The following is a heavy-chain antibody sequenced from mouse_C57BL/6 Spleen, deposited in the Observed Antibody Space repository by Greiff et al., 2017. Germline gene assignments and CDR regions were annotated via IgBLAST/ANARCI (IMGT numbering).Heavy chain of an antibody. J-gene: IGHJ4*01. V-gene: IGHV1-64*01. Sequence: VQLQQPGAELVKPGASVKLSCKASGYTFTSYWMHWVKQRPGQGLEWIGMIHPNSGSTNYNEKFKSKATLTVDKSSSTAYMQLSSLTSEDSAVYYCARDETVSYYAMDYWGQGASVTVSS. CDR1: GYTFTSYW. D-gene: IGHD1-1*01. CDR2: IHPNSGST. CDR3: ARDETVSYYAMDY.